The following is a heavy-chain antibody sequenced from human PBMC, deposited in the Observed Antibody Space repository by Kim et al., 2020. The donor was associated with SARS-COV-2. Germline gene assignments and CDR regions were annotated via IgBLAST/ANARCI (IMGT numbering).Heavy chain of an antibody. CDR3: AKQVGGVGSAV. V-gene: IGHV4-4*02. CDR1: GDSIISNDW. D-gene: IGHD6-13*01. CDR2: IYYSGTT. Sequence: SETLSLTCDVSGDSIISNDWWSWVRPAPGKGLEWLGEIYYSGTTSYNPALKTRVTMSVDKSKNQFFLKLTSVTAADTAIYYCAKQVGGVGSAVWGQGTLVAVSS. J-gene: IGHJ4*02.